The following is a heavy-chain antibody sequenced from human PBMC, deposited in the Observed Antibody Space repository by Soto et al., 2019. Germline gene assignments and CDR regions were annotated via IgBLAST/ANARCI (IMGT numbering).Heavy chain of an antibody. CDR2: ISSSSSTI. CDR3: ARGEKHYDILDRFDY. V-gene: IGHV3-48*01. D-gene: IGHD3-9*01. Sequence: PGGSLRLSCAASGFTLSSYSMNWVRQAPGKGLEWVSYISSSSSTIYYADSVKGRFTISRDNAKNSLYLQMNSLRAEDTAVYYCARGEKHYDILDRFDYWGQGTLVTVSS. CDR1: GFTLSSYS. J-gene: IGHJ4*02.